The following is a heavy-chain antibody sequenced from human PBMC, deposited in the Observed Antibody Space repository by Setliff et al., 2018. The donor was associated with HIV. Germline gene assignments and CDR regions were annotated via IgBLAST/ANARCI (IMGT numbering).Heavy chain of an antibody. CDR3: ARNPPGYCGGASCYSVGYFDL. Sequence: SETLSLTCTVSGGSISSGANYWSWIRQPPGKGLEWIGYIYTSGSTNYNPSLKSRVTISVDTSKNQFSLKLSSVTATDTAIYYCARNPPGYCGGASCYSVGYFDLWGRGTLVTVSS. CDR1: GGSISSGANY. CDR2: IYTSGST. D-gene: IGHD2-15*01. V-gene: IGHV4-61*08. J-gene: IGHJ2*01.